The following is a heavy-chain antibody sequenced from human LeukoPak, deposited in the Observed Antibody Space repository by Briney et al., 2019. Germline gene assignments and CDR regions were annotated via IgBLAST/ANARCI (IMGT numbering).Heavy chain of an antibody. CDR2: IRYDGSNK. Sequence: GGSLRLSCAASGFTFSSYGMHWVRQAPGKGLEWVAFIRYDGSNKYYADSVKGRFTISRDNSKNTLYLQMNSLRAEDTAVYYCARAPAWVRGVIITTLGTRYYYYMDVWGKGTTVTISS. CDR3: ARAPAWVRGVIITTLGTRYYYYMDV. V-gene: IGHV3-30*02. CDR1: GFTFSSYG. J-gene: IGHJ6*03. D-gene: IGHD3-10*01.